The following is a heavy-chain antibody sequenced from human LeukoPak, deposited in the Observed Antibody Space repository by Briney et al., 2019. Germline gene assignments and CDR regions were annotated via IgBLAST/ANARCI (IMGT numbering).Heavy chain of an antibody. CDR3: ASYDSSGYPHFDY. D-gene: IGHD3-22*01. CDR2: FDPEDGET. V-gene: IGHV1-24*01. Sequence: ASVKVSCKASGYSFSTYDINWVRQAPGKGLEWMGGFDPEDGETIYAQKFQGRVTMTEDTSTDTAYMELSSLRSEDTAVYYCASYDSSGYPHFDYWGQGTLVTVSS. CDR1: GYSFSTYD. J-gene: IGHJ4*02.